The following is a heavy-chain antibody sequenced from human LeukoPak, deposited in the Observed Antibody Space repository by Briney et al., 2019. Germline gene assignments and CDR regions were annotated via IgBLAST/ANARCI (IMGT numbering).Heavy chain of an antibody. CDR3: ARDRSGSSWLLDAFDI. CDR1: GLTFSTYA. D-gene: IGHD6-13*01. V-gene: IGHV3-23*01. J-gene: IGHJ3*02. CDR2: ISGSGSST. Sequence: GSLRLSCAASGLTFSTYAMTWVRQAPGKGLEWVSTISGSGSSTYYADSVKGRFTISRDNAKNSLYLQMNSLRAEDTAVYYCARDRSGSSWLLDAFDIWGQGTMVTVSS.